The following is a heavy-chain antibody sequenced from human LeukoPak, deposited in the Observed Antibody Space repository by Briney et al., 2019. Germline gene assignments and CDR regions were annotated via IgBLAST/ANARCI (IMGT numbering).Heavy chain of an antibody. Sequence: PSETLSLTCTVSSGSISSSRYSWSWIRQPPGKGPEWIGSIYYSGTTYYNPSLKSRVTISVDTSKIQFSLKLSSVAATDTAVYFCARLRFDFWSGYTHPYFDYWGQGTLVTVSS. D-gene: IGHD3-3*01. CDR1: SGSISSSRYS. V-gene: IGHV4-39*01. J-gene: IGHJ4*02. CDR3: ARLRFDFWSGYTHPYFDY. CDR2: IYYSGTT.